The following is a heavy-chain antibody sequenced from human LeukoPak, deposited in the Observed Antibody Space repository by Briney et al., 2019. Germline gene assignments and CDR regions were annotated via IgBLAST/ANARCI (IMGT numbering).Heavy chain of an antibody. CDR2: IRSEANSYAT. D-gene: IGHD3-16*01. V-gene: IGHV3-73*01. Sequence: GGSLRLSCAASGFTFSGSAMHWVRQASGEGLEWIGRIRSEANSYATAYNASVKGRFTISRDDSKNTAYLQMNSLKTEDTAVYYCTGLGRDDYVWGSHTQDYWGQGTLVTVSS. J-gene: IGHJ4*02. CDR3: TGLGRDDYVWGSHTQDY. CDR1: GFTFSGSA.